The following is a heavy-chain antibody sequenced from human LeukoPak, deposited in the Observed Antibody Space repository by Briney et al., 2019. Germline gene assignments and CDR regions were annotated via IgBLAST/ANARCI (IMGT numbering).Heavy chain of an antibody. J-gene: IGHJ1*01. CDR2: IKSDGKT. CDR3: ARAPSEVGGYYPEYFRH. D-gene: IGHD3-22*01. CDR1: GFTFSRYW. Sequence: GGSLRLSCEASGFTFSRYWMHWVRQAPGKGLVWVSRIKSDGKTNYADSVKGRFTISSDNANNKVSLQMDSLRAEDTGVYYCARAPSEVGGYYPEYFRHWGQGTLVTASS. V-gene: IGHV3-74*01.